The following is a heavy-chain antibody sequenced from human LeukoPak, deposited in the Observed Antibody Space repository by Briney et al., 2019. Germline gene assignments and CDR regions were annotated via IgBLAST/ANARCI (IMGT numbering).Heavy chain of an antibody. CDR3: ARIRRGFCSGGSCYEDAFDI. D-gene: IGHD2-15*01. J-gene: IGHJ3*02. V-gene: IGHV2-70*11. Sequence: SGPTLVNPTQTLTLTCTFSGFSLSTSGMCVSWIRQPPGKALEWLARIDWDDDKYYSTSLKTRLTISKGTSKNQVVLTMTNMDPVDTATYYCARIRRGFCSGGSCYEDAFDIWGQGTMVTVSS. CDR2: IDWDDDK. CDR1: GFSLSTSGMC.